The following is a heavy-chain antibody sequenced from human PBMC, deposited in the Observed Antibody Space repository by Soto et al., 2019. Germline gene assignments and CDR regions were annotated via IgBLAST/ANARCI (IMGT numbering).Heavy chain of an antibody. CDR2: ITTTNKYS. V-gene: IGHV3-11*05. CDR3: ARDPGTATFDS. J-gene: IGHJ4*01. D-gene: IGHD1-1*01. Sequence: QVQLVESGGGLVKPGGSLKLTCTASGFTFSDYSLRWIRQAPGKGLEWISYITTTNKYSGHAGSVKGRFTISRDNAKNSVFLQMNILIVDDTATYNWARDPGTATFDSWGLGTLVTVSS. CDR1: GFTFSDYS.